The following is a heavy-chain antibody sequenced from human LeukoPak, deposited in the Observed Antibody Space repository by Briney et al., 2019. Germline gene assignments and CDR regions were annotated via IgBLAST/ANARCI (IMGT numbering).Heavy chain of an antibody. CDR2: IWYDGSNK. V-gene: IGHV3-33*06. CDR1: GFTFSSYG. CDR3: AKWRNSWYYFDD. J-gene: IGHJ4*02. Sequence: PGRSLRLSCAASGFTFSSYGMHWVRQAPGKGLEWVAVIWYDGSNKYYADSVKGRFTISRDNSKNTLYLQMNSLKAEDTAVYYCAKWRNSWYYFDDWGQGTLVTVSS. D-gene: IGHD6-13*01.